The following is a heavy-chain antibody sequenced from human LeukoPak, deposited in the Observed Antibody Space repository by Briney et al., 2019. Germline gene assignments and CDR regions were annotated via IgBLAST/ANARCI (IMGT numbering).Heavy chain of an antibody. Sequence: GGSLRLSCAASGFTFSSYWMSWVRQAPGKGLEWVANINQDGSEKYYVDSVKGRFTISRDNAKKSLYLEVNSLRAEDTAVYYCARDRAQGYYFDYWGQGTLVTVSS. CDR3: ARDRAQGYYFDY. J-gene: IGHJ4*02. CDR1: GFTFSSYW. CDR2: INQDGSEK. D-gene: IGHD3-10*01. V-gene: IGHV3-7*01.